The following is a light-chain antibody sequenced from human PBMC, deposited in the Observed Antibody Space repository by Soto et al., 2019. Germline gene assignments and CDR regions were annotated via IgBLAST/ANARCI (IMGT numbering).Light chain of an antibody. CDR3: QQYDSYSYA. CDR2: EAS. Sequence: DIQMTQSPSTLSASVGDRVTITCRASQSISGWLAWYQQKPGKAPKLLIYEASNLQSGVPSRFSGSGSETEFSLTISSLQPDDFATYYCQQYDSYSYAFGQGTKLEIK. J-gene: IGKJ2*01. CDR1: QSISGW. V-gene: IGKV1-5*03.